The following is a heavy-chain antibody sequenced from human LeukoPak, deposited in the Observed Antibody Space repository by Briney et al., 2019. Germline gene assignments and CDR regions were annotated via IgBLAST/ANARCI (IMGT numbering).Heavy chain of an antibody. CDR2: IYYSGST. D-gene: IGHD1-7*01. J-gene: IGHJ4*02. CDR1: GGSISNYY. CDR3: AAGNYYFDY. V-gene: IGHV4-59*01. Sequence: SETLSLTCTVSGGSISNYYWSWIRQPTGKGLEWIGYIYYSGSTNYNPSLKSRVTMSVDTSKNQFSLKLSSVTAADTAVYYFAAGNYYFDYWGQGTLVTVSS.